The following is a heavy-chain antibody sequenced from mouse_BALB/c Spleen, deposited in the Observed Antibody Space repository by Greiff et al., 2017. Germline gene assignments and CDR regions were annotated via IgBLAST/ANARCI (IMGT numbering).Heavy chain of an antibody. CDR2: IHPNSGNT. CDR1: GYTFTSSW. D-gene: IGHD2-12*01. CDR3: ARGGNYYKGIGAMDY. V-gene: IGHV1S130*01. Sequence: QVQLQQSGSVLVRPGASVKLSCKASGYTFTSSWMHWAKQRPGQGLEWIGEIHPNSGNTNYNEKFKGKATLTVDTSSSTAYVDLSSLTSEDSAVYYCARGGNYYKGIGAMDYWGQGTSVTVSS. J-gene: IGHJ4*01.